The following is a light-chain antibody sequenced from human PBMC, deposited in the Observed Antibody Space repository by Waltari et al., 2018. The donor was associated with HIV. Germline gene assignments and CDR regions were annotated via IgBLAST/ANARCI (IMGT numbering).Light chain of an antibody. CDR2: LGS. CDR1: QSLLHSNGYNY. CDR3: IQALQTPPYT. Sequence: DIVMTQSPLSLPVTPGEPASISCKSSQSLLHSNGYNYLDWYLQKPGQSPQLLSYLGSSRASGVPDRFSGSGSGTDFTLKISRVEAEDVGVFYCIQALQTPPYTFGQGTKLEIK. J-gene: IGKJ2*01. V-gene: IGKV2-28*01.